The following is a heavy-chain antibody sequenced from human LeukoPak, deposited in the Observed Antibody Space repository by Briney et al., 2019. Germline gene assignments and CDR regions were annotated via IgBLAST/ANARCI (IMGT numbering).Heavy chain of an antibody. CDR1: GFTFSSYW. CDR2: IKQDGSEK. CDR3: ARRDGYNWYYFDY. J-gene: IGHJ4*02. V-gene: IGHV3-7*01. Sequence: GGSLRLSCAASGFTFSSYWMSWVRQAPGKGLEWAANIKQDGSEKYYVDSVKGRFTISRDNAKNSLYLQMNSLRAEDTAVYYCARRDGYNWYYFDYWGQGTLVTVSS. D-gene: IGHD5-24*01.